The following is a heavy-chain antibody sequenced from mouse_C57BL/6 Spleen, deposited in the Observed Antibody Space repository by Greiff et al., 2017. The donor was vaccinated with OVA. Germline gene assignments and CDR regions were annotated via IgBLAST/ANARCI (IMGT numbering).Heavy chain of an antibody. CDR2: IDPSDSYT. CDR1: GYTFTSYW. D-gene: IGHD1-1*01. J-gene: IGHJ4*01. V-gene: IGHV1-50*01. CDR3: ARSFSTTEAMDD. Sequence: QVQLQQPGAELVKPGASVKLSCKASGYTFTSYWMQWVKQRPGQGLEWIGEIDPSDSYTNYNQKFKGKATLTVDTSSSTAYMQLSSLTSEDSAVYYCARSFSTTEAMDDWGQGTSVTVSS.